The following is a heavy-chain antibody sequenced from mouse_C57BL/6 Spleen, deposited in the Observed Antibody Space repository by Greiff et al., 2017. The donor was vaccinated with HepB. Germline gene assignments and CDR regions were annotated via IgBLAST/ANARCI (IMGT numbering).Heavy chain of an antibody. J-gene: IGHJ3*01. D-gene: IGHD1-1*01. CDR2: FYPGSGSI. Sequence: VQLQQSGAELVKPGASVKLSCKASGYTFTEYTIHWVKQRSGQGLEWIGWFYPGSGSIKYNEKFKDKATLTADKSSSTAYMELSRLTSEDSAVYFCARHEEDYYGRGAWFAYWGQGTLVTVSA. CDR1: GYTFTEYT. CDR3: ARHEEDYYGRGAWFAY. V-gene: IGHV1-62-2*01.